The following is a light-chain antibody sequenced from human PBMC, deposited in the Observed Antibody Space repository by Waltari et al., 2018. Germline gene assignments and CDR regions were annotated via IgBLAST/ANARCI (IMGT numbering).Light chain of an antibody. CDR2: GAS. J-gene: IGKJ1*01. CDR1: QSIGIY. CDR3: QHYVRLPVT. V-gene: IGKV3-20*01. Sequence: DIMLTQSPGTLSLSPGERATLACRASQSIGIYLAWYQQRPGQAPRLLIYGASNRATGIPDRFSGSGSGTDFSLTISRLDPEDFAVYYCQHYVRLPVTFGHGTKVEIK.